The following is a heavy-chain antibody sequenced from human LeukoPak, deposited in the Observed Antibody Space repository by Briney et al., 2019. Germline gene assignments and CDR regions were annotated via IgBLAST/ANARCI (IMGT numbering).Heavy chain of an antibody. Sequence: GGSLRLSCAASGFTLSSNYMSWVRQAPGKGLEWVSVIYSGGSTYYADSVKGRFTISRDNSKNTLYLQMNSLRAEDTAVYYCARVTEIDTAIDYWGQGTLVTVSS. CDR1: GFTLSSNY. CDR2: IYSGGST. D-gene: IGHD3-9*01. V-gene: IGHV3-53*01. J-gene: IGHJ4*02. CDR3: ARVTEIDTAIDY.